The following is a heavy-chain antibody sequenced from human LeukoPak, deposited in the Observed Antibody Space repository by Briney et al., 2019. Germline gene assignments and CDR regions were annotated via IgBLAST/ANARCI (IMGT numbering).Heavy chain of an antibody. Sequence: ASVKVSCKASGYSFTSYGISWVRQAPRQGLAWMGWIRVHNGNTHYAQKLQGRVTMTTDTSTSTAYMELRSLRSDDTAVYYCARVRGSYGDTANYGGQGTLVTVSS. J-gene: IGHJ4*02. V-gene: IGHV1-18*04. CDR3: ARVRGSYGDTANY. D-gene: IGHD4-17*01. CDR2: IRVHNGNT. CDR1: GYSFTSYG.